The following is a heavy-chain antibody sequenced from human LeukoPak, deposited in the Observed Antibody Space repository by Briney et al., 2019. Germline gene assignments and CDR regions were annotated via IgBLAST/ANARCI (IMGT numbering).Heavy chain of an antibody. J-gene: IGHJ4*02. D-gene: IGHD3-22*01. CDR3: ASLLGPLPYYDSSGYPDY. V-gene: IGHV3-23*01. CDR2: ISGSGGST. Sequence: GGSMRLSCAASGFTFSSDAMSWDRQAPGKGLEWVSAISGSGGSTYYADSVKGRFTISRDNSKNTLYLQMNSLRAEDTAVYYCASLLGPLPYYDSSGYPDYWGQGTLVTVSS. CDR1: GFTFSSDA.